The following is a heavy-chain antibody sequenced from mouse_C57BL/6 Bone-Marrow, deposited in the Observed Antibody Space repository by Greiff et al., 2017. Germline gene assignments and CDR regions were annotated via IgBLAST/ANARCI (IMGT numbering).Heavy chain of an antibody. Sequence: EVQGVESGGGLVKPGGSLKLSCAASGFTFSDYGMHWVRQAPEKGLEWVANISSGSSTIYYADTMKGRFTISRDNAKNTLFLQMTSLRSEDTAMYYCARGPWAYWGQGTLVTVSA. CDR3: ARGPWAY. CDR2: ISSGSSTI. V-gene: IGHV5-17*01. CDR1: GFTFSDYG. J-gene: IGHJ3*01.